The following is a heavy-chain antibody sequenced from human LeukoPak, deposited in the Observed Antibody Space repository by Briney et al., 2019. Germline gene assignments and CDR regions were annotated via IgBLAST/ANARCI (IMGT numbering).Heavy chain of an antibody. CDR3: AKSSGPGGYYYYGMDV. CDR2: ISGDGGIT. D-gene: IGHD3-22*01. J-gene: IGHJ6*02. Sequence: GGCLRLSCAASEFTFNTYAVSWVRQAPGKGLEWVSAISGDGGITYYANSVRGRFTISRDNSKSTLYLQMNSLRAEDTAVYYCAKSSGPGGYYYYGMDVWGQGTTVTVSS. CDR1: EFTFNTYA. V-gene: IGHV3-23*01.